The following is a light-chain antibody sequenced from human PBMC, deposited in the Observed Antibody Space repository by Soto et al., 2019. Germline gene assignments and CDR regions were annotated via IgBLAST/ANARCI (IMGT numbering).Light chain of an antibody. V-gene: IGKV1-9*01. CDR1: QGISTY. CDR3: QQLLSYPIT. Sequence: DIQLTQSPSFLSASVGDRVIITCRASQGISTYLAWYQQKPGKAPKLLIYAASTLQSGVPLSFSGSGSGTSFTLTISSLQPEDFATYYCQQLLSYPITFGQGTRLEIK. CDR2: AAS. J-gene: IGKJ5*01.